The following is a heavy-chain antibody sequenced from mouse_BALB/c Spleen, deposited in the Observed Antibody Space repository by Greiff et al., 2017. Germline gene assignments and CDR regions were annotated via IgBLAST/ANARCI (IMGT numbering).Heavy chain of an antibody. D-gene: IGHD3-2*01. CDR2: IYPGDGDT. Sequence: QVQLQQSGAELVRPGSSVKISCKASGYAFSSYWMNWVKQRPGQGLEWIGQIYPGDGDTNYNGKFKGKATLTADKSSSTAYMQLSSLTSEDSAVYFCARGDSSGYVAYWGQGTLVTVSA. CDR3: ARGDSSGYVAY. J-gene: IGHJ3*01. V-gene: IGHV1-80*01. CDR1: GYAFSSYW.